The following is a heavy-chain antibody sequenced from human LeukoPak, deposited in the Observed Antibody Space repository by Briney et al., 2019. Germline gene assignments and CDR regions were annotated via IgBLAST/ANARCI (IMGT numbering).Heavy chain of an antibody. V-gene: IGHV1-24*01. CDR2: FDPEDGET. Sequence: ASVKVSCKVSGYTLTELSMHWVRQAPGKGLEWMGGFDPEDGETIYAQKFQGRVTMTEDTSTDTAYMELSSLRSEDTAVYYCATDKLDYYDSSGYYPFDYWGQGTLVTVS. J-gene: IGHJ4*02. D-gene: IGHD3-22*01. CDR3: ATDKLDYYDSSGYYPFDY. CDR1: GYTLTELS.